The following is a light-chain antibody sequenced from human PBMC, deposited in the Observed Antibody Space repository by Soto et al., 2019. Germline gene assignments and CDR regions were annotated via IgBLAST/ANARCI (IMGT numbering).Light chain of an antibody. CDR3: GTWDSSLSAAV. CDR1: SSNIGNNY. Sequence: QSVLTQPPSVSAAPGQKVTISCSGSSSNIGNNYVSWYQQLPGTAPKLLIYDNNNRPSGIPDRFSGSKSGTSATLGITGLQTGDEADYYCGTWDSSLSAAVFGTRTKVTVL. V-gene: IGLV1-51*01. J-gene: IGLJ1*01. CDR2: DNN.